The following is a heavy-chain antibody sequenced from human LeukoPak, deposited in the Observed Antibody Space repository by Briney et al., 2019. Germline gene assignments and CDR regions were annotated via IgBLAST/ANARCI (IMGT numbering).Heavy chain of an antibody. J-gene: IGHJ4*02. V-gene: IGHV3-21*01. CDR3: ARGWNYIEY. CDR2: ITSSTGHI. Sequence: PGGSPRLSCAASGFTFNNYNMNWVRQAPGKGLEWVSSITSSTGHIYYADSVQGRFTISRDNAKNSLYLQMNGLRAEDTAVYYCARGWNYIEYWGQGALVTVSS. D-gene: IGHD2-15*01. CDR1: GFTFNNYN.